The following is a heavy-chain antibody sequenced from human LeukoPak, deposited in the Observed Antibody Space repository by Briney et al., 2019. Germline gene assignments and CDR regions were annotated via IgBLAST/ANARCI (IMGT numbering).Heavy chain of an antibody. J-gene: IGHJ6*03. CDR1: GYTFTSYG. D-gene: IGHD6-19*01. CDR3: ARDWAYSSGWYGYYYYYMDV. Sequence: ASVKVSCKASGYTFTSYGISWVRQAPGQGLEWMGWISAYNGNTNYAQKLQGRVTMTTDTSTSTAYMELRSLRSDDTAVYYCARDWAYSSGWYGYYYYYMDVWGKGTTVTVSS. V-gene: IGHV1-18*01. CDR2: ISAYNGNT.